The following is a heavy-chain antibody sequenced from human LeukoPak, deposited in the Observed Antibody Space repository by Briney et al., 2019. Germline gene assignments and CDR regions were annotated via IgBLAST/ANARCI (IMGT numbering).Heavy chain of an antibody. D-gene: IGHD1-26*01. CDR2: VYYSGST. J-gene: IGHJ4*02. Sequence: SETLSLTCTVSGGSISSYYLSWIRQPPGKGLEGMGYVYYSGSTNYNPSLKSRATISVATSKNPFSLQLSSVTAADPAVYYCARHFRELAFDYWGQGTLVTVSS. CDR1: GGSISSYY. V-gene: IGHV4-59*01. CDR3: ARHFRELAFDY.